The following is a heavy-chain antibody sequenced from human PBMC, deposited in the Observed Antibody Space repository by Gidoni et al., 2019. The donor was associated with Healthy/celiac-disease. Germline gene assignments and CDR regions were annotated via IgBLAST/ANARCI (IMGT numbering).Heavy chain of an antibody. CDR1: GFPFCSYA. CDR3: AKDVAAAAPVGPIDY. V-gene: IGHV3-23*01. J-gene: IGHJ4*02. D-gene: IGHD6-13*01. Sequence: EVQLLESGGGLVQPGGSLRLSCAASGFPFCSYAMSWVRQAPGKGLGWVSAISGRGGSTYYADSVKGRFTISRDNSKNTLYLQMNSLRAEDTAVYYCAKDVAAAAPVGPIDYWGQGTLVTVSS. CDR2: ISGRGGST.